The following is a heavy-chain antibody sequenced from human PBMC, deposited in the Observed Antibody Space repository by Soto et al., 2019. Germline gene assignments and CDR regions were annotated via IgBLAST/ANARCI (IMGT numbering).Heavy chain of an antibody. CDR3: AKDPLWFGELKYYYYYGKDV. CDR1: GFTFSSYA. V-gene: IGHV3-23*01. J-gene: IGHJ6*02. D-gene: IGHD3-10*01. CDR2: ISGSGGST. Sequence: GGSLRLSCAASGFTFSSYAIRWGRQAPGKGLEWVSAISGSGGSTYYADSVNGRFTISRDNSKNTLYLQMNSLRAEDTAVYYCAKDPLWFGELKYYYYYGKDVWGQGTTVTVSS.